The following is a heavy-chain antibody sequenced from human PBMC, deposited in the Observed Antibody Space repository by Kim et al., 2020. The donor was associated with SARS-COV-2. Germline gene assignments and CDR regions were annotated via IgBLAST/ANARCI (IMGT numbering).Heavy chain of an antibody. Sequence: SETLSLTCAVYGGSFSGYYWSWIRQPPGKGLEWIGEINHSGSTNYNPSLKSRVTISVDTSKNQFSLKLSSVTAADTAVYYCARGNLITIFGVALYYYYGMDVWGQGTTVTVSS. J-gene: IGHJ6*02. V-gene: IGHV4-34*01. CDR1: GGSFSGYY. CDR3: ARGNLITIFGVALYYYYGMDV. CDR2: INHSGST. D-gene: IGHD3-3*01.